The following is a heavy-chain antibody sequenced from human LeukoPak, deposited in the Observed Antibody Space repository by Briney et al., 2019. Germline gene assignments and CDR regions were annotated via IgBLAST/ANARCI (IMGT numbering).Heavy chain of an antibody. CDR3: ARDSVVDYDFWSGGEPHSNYFDY. Sequence: PSETLSLTCTVSGGSISSYYWSWLRQPAGKGLEWIGRIYTSGSTNYNPSLKSRVTMSVDTSKNQFSLKLSSVTAADTAVYYCARDSVVDYDFWSGGEPHSNYFDYWGQGTLVTVSS. V-gene: IGHV4-4*07. J-gene: IGHJ4*02. D-gene: IGHD3-3*01. CDR2: IYTSGST. CDR1: GGSISSYY.